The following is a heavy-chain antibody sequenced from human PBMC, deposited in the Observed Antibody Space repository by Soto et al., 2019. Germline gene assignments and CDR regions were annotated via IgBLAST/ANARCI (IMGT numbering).Heavy chain of an antibody. CDR3: TNPAYCGGDCYSDY. V-gene: IGHV3-49*03. CDR1: GFTFGDYA. Sequence: GGSLRLSCTASGFTFGDYAMSWFRQAPGKGLEWVGFIRSKAYGGTTEYAASVKGRFTISRDDSKSIAYLQMNSLKTEDTAVYYCTNPAYCGGDCYSDYWGQGTLVTVSS. D-gene: IGHD2-21*02. CDR2: IRSKAYGGTT. J-gene: IGHJ4*02.